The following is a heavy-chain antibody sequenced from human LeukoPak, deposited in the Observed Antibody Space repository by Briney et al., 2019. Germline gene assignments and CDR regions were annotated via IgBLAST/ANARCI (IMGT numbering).Heavy chain of an antibody. CDR3: AREAVTRNYFDY. V-gene: IGHV3-53*01. CDR1: GFTVSSNY. J-gene: IGHJ4*02. Sequence: GGSLRLSCAASGFTVSSNYMNWVRQAPGKGPEWVSVIYSGGSTYYADSVKGRFTISRDNSKNTLYLQMNSLRAEDTAVYYCAREAVTRNYFDYWGQGTLVTVSS. CDR2: IYSGGST. D-gene: IGHD4-17*01.